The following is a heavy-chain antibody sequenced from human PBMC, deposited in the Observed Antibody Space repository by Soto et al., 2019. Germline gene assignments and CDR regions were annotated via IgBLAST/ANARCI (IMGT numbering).Heavy chain of an antibody. V-gene: IGHV1-8*01. Sequence: QVQLVQSGAEVKKPGASVKVSCKASGYTFTSYDINWVRQATGQGLEWMGWMNPNSGNTGYAQKIQGRVNRTRNTSISTAYMELSSLRSEDTAVYYCARGRKKGCGVVIRSYGMDVWGQGTTVTVSS. CDR3: ARGRKKGCGVVIRSYGMDV. CDR1: GYTFTSYD. CDR2: MNPNSGNT. D-gene: IGHD3-3*01. J-gene: IGHJ6*02.